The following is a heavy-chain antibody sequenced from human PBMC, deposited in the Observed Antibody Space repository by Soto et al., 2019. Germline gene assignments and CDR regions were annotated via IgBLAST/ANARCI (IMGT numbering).Heavy chain of an antibody. V-gene: IGHV4-31*03. J-gene: IGHJ4*02. CDR1: GGSISSGGYY. CDR3: ARDSGSNWYDSRQT. CDR2: VYYSGST. Sequence: SETLSLTCTVSGGSISSGGYYWSWIRQHPGKGLEWIGYVYYSGSTYYNPSLKSRVTISVDTSKNQFSLKLSSVTAADTAVYYCARDSGSNWYDSRQTWSQGTLVAASS. D-gene: IGHD6-13*01.